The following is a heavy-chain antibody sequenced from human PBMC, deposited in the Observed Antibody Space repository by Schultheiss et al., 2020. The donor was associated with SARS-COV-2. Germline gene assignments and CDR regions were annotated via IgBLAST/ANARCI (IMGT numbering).Heavy chain of an antibody. CDR2: ISYDGSNK. Sequence: GGSLRLSCAASGFTFSSYWMHWVRQAPGKGLEWVAVISYDGSNKYYADSVKGRFTISRDNSKNTLYLQMNSLRAEDTAVYYCATDPVVLGGFDPWGQGTLVTVSS. V-gene: IGHV3-30-3*01. CDR1: GFTFSSYW. CDR3: ATDPVVLGGFDP. D-gene: IGHD2-15*01. J-gene: IGHJ5*02.